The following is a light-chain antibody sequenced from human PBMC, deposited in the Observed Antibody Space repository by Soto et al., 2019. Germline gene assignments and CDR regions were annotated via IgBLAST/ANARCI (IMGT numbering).Light chain of an antibody. CDR1: QSVRSNF. V-gene: IGKV3-20*01. J-gene: IGKJ4*01. Sequence: EVVLTQSPGTLSLSPGGRAMLSCRASQSVRSNFLAWYQQKRGQAPSLIICGASSRATSVPDRFSGSSAGTDXXLXISXXEPEDFAVYYWQHYGTSPLTFGGGTKVEFK. CDR3: QHYGTSPLT. CDR2: GAS.